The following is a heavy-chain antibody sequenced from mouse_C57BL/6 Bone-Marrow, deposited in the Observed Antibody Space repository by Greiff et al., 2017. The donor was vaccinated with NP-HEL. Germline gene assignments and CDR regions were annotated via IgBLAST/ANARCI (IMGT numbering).Heavy chain of an antibody. CDR1: GFTFSDYG. CDR2: ISSGSSTI. V-gene: IGHV5-17*01. Sequence: EVHLVESGGGLVKPGGSLKLSCAASGFTFSDYGMHWVRQAPEKGLEWVAYISSGSSTIYYADTVKGRFTISRDNAKSTLFLQMTSLRSEDTAMYYCARERYYDKVYAMDYWGQGTSVTVSS. D-gene: IGHD2-4*01. CDR3: ARERYYDKVYAMDY. J-gene: IGHJ4*01.